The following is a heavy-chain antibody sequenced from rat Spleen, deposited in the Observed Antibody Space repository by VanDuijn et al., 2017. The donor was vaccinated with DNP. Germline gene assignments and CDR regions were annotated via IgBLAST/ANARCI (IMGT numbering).Heavy chain of an antibody. Sequence: EVRLVESGGDLVQPGRSLKLSCAASGFTFSDYYMAWVRQAPKKGLEWVATISTSGSRTYYPDSVKGRFTISRDNAESTLYLQMNSLRSEDMATYYCARWTTVATHFDYWGQGVMVTVSS. D-gene: IGHD1-3*01. J-gene: IGHJ2*01. CDR1: GFTFSDYY. V-gene: IGHV5-22*01. CDR3: ARWTTVATHFDY. CDR2: ISTSGSRT.